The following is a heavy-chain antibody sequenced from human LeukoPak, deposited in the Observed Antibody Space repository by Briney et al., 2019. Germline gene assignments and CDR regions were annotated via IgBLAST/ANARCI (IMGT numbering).Heavy chain of an antibody. CDR2: INAGNGNT. V-gene: IGHV1-3*01. CDR3: ASFTMVRGVIITPLY. J-gene: IGHJ4*02. CDR1: GYTFTSYY. D-gene: IGHD3-10*01. Sequence: ASVKVSCKASGYTFTSYYMHWVRQAPGQRLEWMGWINAGNGNTKYSQKFQGRVTITRDTSASTAYMELSSLRSEDTAVYYCASFTMVRGVIITPLYWGQGTLVTVSS.